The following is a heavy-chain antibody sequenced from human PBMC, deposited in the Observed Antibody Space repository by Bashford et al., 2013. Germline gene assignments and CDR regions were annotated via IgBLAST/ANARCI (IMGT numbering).Heavy chain of an antibody. V-gene: IGHV1-69*13. D-gene: IGHD3-9*01. Sequence: SVKVSCKASGGTFSSYAISWVRQAPGQGLEWMGGIIPIFGTANYAQKFQGRVTITADESTSTAYMELSSLRSEDTAVYYCARAENYDILTGSAYYFDYWAREPWSPSPQ. J-gene: IGHJ4*02. CDR3: ARAENYDILTGSAYYFDY. CDR2: IIPIFGTA. CDR1: GGTFSSYA.